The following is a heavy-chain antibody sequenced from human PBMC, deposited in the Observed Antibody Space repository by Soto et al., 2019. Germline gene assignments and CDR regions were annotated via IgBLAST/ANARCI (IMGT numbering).Heavy chain of an antibody. D-gene: IGHD1-7*01. V-gene: IGHV4-39*01. CDR1: GGSISSSSYY. Sequence: SETLSLTCTVSGGSISSSSYYWGWIRQPPGKGLEWIGSIYYSGSTYYNPSLKSRVTISVDTSKNQFSLKLSSVTAADTAVYYCARQDRYNWNYVNLGGAFDIWGQGTMVTVS. J-gene: IGHJ3*02. CDR3: ARQDRYNWNYVNLGGAFDI. CDR2: IYYSGST.